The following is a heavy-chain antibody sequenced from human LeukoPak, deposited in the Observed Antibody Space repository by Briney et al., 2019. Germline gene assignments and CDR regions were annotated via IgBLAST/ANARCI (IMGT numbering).Heavy chain of an antibody. V-gene: IGHV3-23*01. CDR1: GFTFSSYA. J-gene: IGHJ6*02. D-gene: IGHD3-3*01. CDR3: AKRSIFGVVIPAYGMDV. Sequence: GESLRLSCAASGFTFSSYAMSWVRQAPGKGLEWVSAISGSGGSTYYADSVKGRFTISRDNSKNTLYLQMNSLRAEDTAVYYCAKRSIFGVVIPAYGMDVWGQGTTVTVSS. CDR2: ISGSGGST.